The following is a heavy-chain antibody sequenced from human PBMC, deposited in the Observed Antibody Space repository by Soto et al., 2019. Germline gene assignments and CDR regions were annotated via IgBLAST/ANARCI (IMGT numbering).Heavy chain of an antibody. CDR2: ISGSGGST. CDR1: GFTFSSYA. Sequence: EVQLLESGGGLVQPGGSLRLYCAASGFTFSSYAMSWVRQAPGKGLEWVSAISGSGGSTYYADSVKGRFTISRDNSKHAQCLQMNSLRAEDTAVYYCAKEVAAVRGPPNYGMDVWGQGTTVTVSS. CDR3: AKEVAAVRGPPNYGMDV. D-gene: IGHD6-19*01. V-gene: IGHV3-23*01. J-gene: IGHJ6*02.